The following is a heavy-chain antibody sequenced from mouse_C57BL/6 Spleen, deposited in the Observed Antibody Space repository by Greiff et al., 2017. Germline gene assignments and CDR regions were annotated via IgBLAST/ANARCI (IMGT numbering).Heavy chain of an antibody. Sequence: EVQLVESGGGLVQPGGSLSLSCAASGFTFTDYYMSWVRQPPGKALEWLGFIRNKANGYTTEYSASVKGRFTISRDNSQSILYLQMKALRAEDSATYYCARSRSSYAMDYWGQGTSVTVSS. V-gene: IGHV7-3*01. CDR2: IRNKANGYTT. J-gene: IGHJ4*01. CDR1: GFTFTDYY. CDR3: ARSRSSYAMDY. D-gene: IGHD1-1*01.